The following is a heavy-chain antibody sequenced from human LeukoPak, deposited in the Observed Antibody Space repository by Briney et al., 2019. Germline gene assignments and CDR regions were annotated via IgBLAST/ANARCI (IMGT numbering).Heavy chain of an antibody. D-gene: IGHD6-25*01. CDR3: AKEMSAAVDY. CDR1: GFTFSSYA. CDR2: ISGSGGST. V-gene: IGHV3-23*01. J-gene: IGHJ4*02. Sequence: GGSLRLSCAASGFTFSSYAMSWVRQAPGKGLEWVSAISGSGGSTYYADSVRGRFTISRDNAKNSLYLQMNSLGAEDTAVYYCAKEMSAAVDYWGQGTLVTVSS.